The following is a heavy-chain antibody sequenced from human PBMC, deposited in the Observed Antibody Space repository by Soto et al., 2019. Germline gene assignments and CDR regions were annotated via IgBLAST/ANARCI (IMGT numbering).Heavy chain of an antibody. CDR1: GGSISSSSYY. D-gene: IGHD3-22*01. Sequence: PSETLSLTCTVSGGSISSSSYYWGWIRQPPGKGLEWIGSIYYSGSTYYNPSLKSRVTISVDTSKNQFSLKLSSVTAADTAVYYCARDNYYDSSGYYFIDYWGQGTLVTVSS. CDR2: IYYSGST. J-gene: IGHJ4*02. CDR3: ARDNYYDSSGYYFIDY. V-gene: IGHV4-39*02.